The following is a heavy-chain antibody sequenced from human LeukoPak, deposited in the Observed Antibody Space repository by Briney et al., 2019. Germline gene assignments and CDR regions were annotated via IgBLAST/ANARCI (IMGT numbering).Heavy chain of an antibody. CDR3: ALDSLSYGDYRSPNWFDP. CDR2: ISCNSRYI. J-gene: IGHJ5*02. Sequence: GGSLRLSCAASGFTFSSYWMNWVRQAPGKGLEWVSSISCNSRYIFYAESMQERFTISRDNARNSLYLQMNSLTADDAAIYYCALDSLSYGDYRSPNWFDPWGQGTPVTVSS. V-gene: IGHV3-21*06. D-gene: IGHD4-17*01. CDR1: GFTFSSYW.